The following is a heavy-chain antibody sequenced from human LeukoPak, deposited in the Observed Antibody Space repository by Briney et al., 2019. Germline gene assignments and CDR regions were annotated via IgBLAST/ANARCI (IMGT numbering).Heavy chain of an antibody. V-gene: IGHV3-30*03. Sequence: PGGSLRLSCAASGFTFSSYGMHWVRQAPGKGLEWVAVISYDGSNKYYADSVKGRFTISRDNSKNTLYLQMNSLRAEDTAVYYCARESRRFLEWLLNYWGQGTLVTVSS. CDR2: ISYDGSNK. J-gene: IGHJ4*02. CDR3: ARESRRFLEWLLNY. D-gene: IGHD3-3*01. CDR1: GFTFSSYG.